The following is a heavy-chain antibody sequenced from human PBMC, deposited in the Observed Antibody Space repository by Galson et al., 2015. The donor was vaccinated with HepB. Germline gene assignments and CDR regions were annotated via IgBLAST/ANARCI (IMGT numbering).Heavy chain of an antibody. D-gene: IGHD3-10*01. CDR1: GFTFSSYS. V-gene: IGHV3-21*01. J-gene: IGHJ4*02. Sequence: SLRLSCAASGFTFSSYSMNWVRQAPGKGLEWVSSISSSSSYIYYADSVKGRFTISRDNAKNSLYLQMNSLRAEDTAVYYCARARYGSGSYLPNWGQGTLVTVSS. CDR2: ISSSSSYI. CDR3: ARARYGSGSYLPN.